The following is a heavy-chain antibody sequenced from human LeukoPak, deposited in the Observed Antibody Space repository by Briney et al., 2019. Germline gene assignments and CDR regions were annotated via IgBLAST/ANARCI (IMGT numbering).Heavy chain of an antibody. CDR1: GFTFSSYW. CDR2: IKQDGSDK. J-gene: IGHJ4*02. V-gene: IGHV3-7*02. Sequence: GGSLRLSCAASGFTFSSYWMSWVHQAPGKGLEWVANIKQDGSDKNYVDSVKGRFTISKVNAKNLLSLEMNGLRAEDTAVYYCAIYKNQLRTVYFDYWGQGTLVTVSS. D-gene: IGHD1-1*01. CDR3: AIYKNQLRTVYFDY.